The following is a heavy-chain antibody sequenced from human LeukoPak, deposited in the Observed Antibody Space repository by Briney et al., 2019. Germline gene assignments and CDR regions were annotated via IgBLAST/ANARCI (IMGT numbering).Heavy chain of an antibody. CDR3: ARDGSGFGWFDS. D-gene: IGHD6-25*01. CDR2: IRSSNNYT. V-gene: IGHV3-11*05. Sequence: PGGSLRLSCAVSGITFSDYYMSWIRQAPGKGLEWVSNIRSSNNYTNYADSVKGRFTISRDNAKNSLSLQMNSLRAEDTAVYRCARDGSGFGWFDSWGQGTLVTVSS. J-gene: IGHJ5*01. CDR1: GITFSDYY.